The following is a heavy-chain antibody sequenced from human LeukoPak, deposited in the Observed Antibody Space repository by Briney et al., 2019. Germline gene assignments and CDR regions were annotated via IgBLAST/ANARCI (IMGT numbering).Heavy chain of an antibody. J-gene: IGHJ4*02. Sequence: GRSLRLSCAASGFTFSSYGMRWVRQAPGKGLDWVAVISSDGSNKHYADSMKGRFTISRDNSNNTLSLQMSSRRVEETAVYYRAKDQAAFGDYDFDFWGQGTLVTVS. CDR2: ISSDGSNK. CDR3: AKDQAAFGDYDFDF. V-gene: IGHV3-30*18. D-gene: IGHD4-17*01. CDR1: GFTFSSYG.